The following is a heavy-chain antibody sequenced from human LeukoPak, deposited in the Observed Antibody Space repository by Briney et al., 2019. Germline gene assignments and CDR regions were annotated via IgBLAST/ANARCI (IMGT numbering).Heavy chain of an antibody. V-gene: IGHV1-46*01. CDR2: INPSGGST. CDR3: ASSSTSDNWFDP. D-gene: IGHD2-2*01. CDR1: GYTFTSYY. Sequence: GASVKVSCKASGYTFTSYYMHWVRQAPGQGLEWMGIINPSGGSTSYAQKFQGRVTMTRDTSTSTVYVELSSLRSEDTAVYYCASSSTSDNWFDPWGQGTLVTVSS. J-gene: IGHJ5*02.